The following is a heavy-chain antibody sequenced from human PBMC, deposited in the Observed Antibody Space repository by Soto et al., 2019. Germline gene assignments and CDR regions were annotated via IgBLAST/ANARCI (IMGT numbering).Heavy chain of an antibody. CDR1: GFTFSSYW. Sequence: EVQLVESGGGLVQPGGSLRLSCAASGFTFSSYWMSWVRQAPGKGLEWVANIKQDGSEKYYVDSVKGRFTISRDNPKNSLYLQMNSLRAEDTAVYYCARASTGTGYDYYGMEVWGQGTTVTVSS. CDR3: ARASTGTGYDYYGMEV. CDR2: IKQDGSEK. V-gene: IGHV3-7*05. D-gene: IGHD6-13*01. J-gene: IGHJ6*02.